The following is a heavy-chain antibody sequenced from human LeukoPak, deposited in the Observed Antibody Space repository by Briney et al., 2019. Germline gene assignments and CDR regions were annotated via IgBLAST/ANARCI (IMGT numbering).Heavy chain of an antibody. Sequence: SVKVSCKASGGTFSSYTISWVRQAPGQGLEWMGRIIPILGIANYAHKFQGRVTITADKSTSTAYMELSSLRSEDAAVYYCARDSRPEYCSGGSCATAYYYYYYGMDVWGQGTTVTVSS. D-gene: IGHD2-15*01. J-gene: IGHJ6*02. CDR2: IIPILGIA. CDR1: GGTFSSYT. CDR3: ARDSRPEYCSGGSCATAYYYYYYGMDV. V-gene: IGHV1-69*04.